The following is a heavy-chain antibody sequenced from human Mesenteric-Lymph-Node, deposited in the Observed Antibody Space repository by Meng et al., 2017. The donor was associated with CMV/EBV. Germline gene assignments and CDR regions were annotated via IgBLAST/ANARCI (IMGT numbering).Heavy chain of an antibody. CDR1: GGSISTYY. J-gene: IGHJ3*02. Sequence: GSLRLSCTVSGGSISTYYWSWLRQPPGKGLEWIGYIYYSGSTNYNPSLKSRVTISVDTSKNQFSLKLSSVTAADTAVYYCARGQWTDAFDIWGQGTMVTVSS. D-gene: IGHD6-19*01. CDR2: IYYSGST. CDR3: ARGQWTDAFDI. V-gene: IGHV4-59*01.